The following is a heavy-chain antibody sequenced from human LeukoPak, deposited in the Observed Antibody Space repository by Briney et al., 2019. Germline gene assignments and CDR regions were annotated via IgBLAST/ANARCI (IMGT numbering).Heavy chain of an antibody. CDR2: INPNSGGT. CDR3: ARGAFKITFGGVMTHFDY. Sequence: GASVKVSCKASGYTFTGYYMHWVRQAPGQGLEWMGWINPNSGGTTYAQKFQGRVTMTRDTSISTAYMELSRLRSDDTAVYYCARGAFKITFGGVMTHFDYWGQGTLVTVSS. J-gene: IGHJ4*02. V-gene: IGHV1-2*02. CDR1: GYTFTGYY. D-gene: IGHD3-16*01.